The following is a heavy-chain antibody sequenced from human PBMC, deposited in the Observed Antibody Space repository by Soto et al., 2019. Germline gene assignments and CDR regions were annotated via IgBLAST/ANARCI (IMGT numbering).Heavy chain of an antibody. Sequence: QVQLVQSGAEVKKPGASVKVSCKASGYTFTSHGISWVRQAPGQGLEWMAWISAENGDTNYEQKLQGRVTVTTDSSPSPAYMAPRLLRPQAPAVYSCTWMARGSNIDSHYYMDGWGKGTMVTVSS. CDR2: ISAENGDT. J-gene: IGHJ6*03. D-gene: IGHD3-10*01. V-gene: IGHV1-18*01. CDR3: TWMARGSNIDSHYYMDG. CDR1: GYTFTSHG.